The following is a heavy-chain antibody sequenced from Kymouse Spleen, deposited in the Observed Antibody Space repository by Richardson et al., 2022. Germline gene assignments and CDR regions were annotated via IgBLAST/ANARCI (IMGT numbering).Heavy chain of an antibody. V-gene: IGHV4-34*01. Sequence: QVQLQQWGAGLLKPSETLSLTCAVYGGSFSGYYWSWIRQPPGKGLEWIGEINHSGSTNYNPSLKSRVTISVDTSKNQFSLKLSSVTAADTAVYYCARGSTSCPYFDYWGQGTLVTVSS. CDR1: GGSFSGYY. D-gene: IGHD2-2*02. CDR3: ARGSTSCPYFDY. CDR2: INHSGST. J-gene: IGHJ4*02.